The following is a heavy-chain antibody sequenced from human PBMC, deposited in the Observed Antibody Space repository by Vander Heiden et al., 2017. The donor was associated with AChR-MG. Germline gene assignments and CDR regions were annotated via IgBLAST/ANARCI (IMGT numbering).Heavy chain of an antibody. D-gene: IGHD1-26*01. CDR3: ARQSRVGATPGAFDI. Sequence: EVQLVQSGPEVKQPGESLTFSCKGSGFSLTRYWIGWGRQMPGKGLEWMEMIYPGDSDTRYSPSFQGQVTISADKSISTAYLQWSSLKASDTAMYYCARQSRVGATPGAFDIWGHGTMVTVSS. J-gene: IGHJ3*02. V-gene: IGHV5-51*01. CDR2: IYPGDSDT. CDR1: GFSLTRYW.